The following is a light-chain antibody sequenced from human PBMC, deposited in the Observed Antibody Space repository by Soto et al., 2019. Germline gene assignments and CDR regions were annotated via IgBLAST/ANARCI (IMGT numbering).Light chain of an antibody. CDR2: EGS. CDR1: SSDVGSYNL. Sequence: QSALTQPASVSGSPGQSITISCTGTSSDVGSYNLVSWYQQHPGKAPKLMIYEGSKRPSGVSNRFSGSKSGNTASLTISGLQAEYEADYYCCSYAGSSTYVFGTGTKSPS. J-gene: IGLJ1*01. CDR3: CSYAGSSTYV. V-gene: IGLV2-23*01.